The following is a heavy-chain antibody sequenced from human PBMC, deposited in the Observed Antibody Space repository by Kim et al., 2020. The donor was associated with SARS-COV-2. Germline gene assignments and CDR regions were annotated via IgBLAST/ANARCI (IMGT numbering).Heavy chain of an antibody. J-gene: IGHJ4*02. V-gene: IGHV4-59*13. CDR3: GRSRRDYGGNSGFDY. Sequence: SETLSLTCTVSGGSISSYYWSWIRQPPGKGLEWIGYIYYSGSTNYNPSLKSRVTISVDTSKNQFSLKLSSVTAADTAVYYCGRSRRDYGGNSGFDYWGQGTLVTVSS. CDR2: IYYSGST. D-gene: IGHD4-17*01. CDR1: GGSISSYY.